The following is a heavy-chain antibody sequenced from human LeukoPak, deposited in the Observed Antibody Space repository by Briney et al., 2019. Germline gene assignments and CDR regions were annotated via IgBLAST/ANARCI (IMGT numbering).Heavy chain of an antibody. CDR3: ATGPREYDYVWGSYRANWFDP. D-gene: IGHD3-16*02. J-gene: IGHJ5*02. Sequence: GASVKVSCKASGYTFTSYGISWVRQAPGQGLEWMGWICANNGNTNYAQKLQGRVTMTTDTSTSTAYMELRSLRSDDTAVYYCATGPREYDYVWGSYRANWFDPWGQGTLVTVSS. CDR1: GYTFTSYG. V-gene: IGHV1-18*01. CDR2: ICANNGNT.